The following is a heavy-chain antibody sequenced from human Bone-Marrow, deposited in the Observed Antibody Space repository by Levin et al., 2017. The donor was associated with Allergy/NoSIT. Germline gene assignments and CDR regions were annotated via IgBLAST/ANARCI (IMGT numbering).Heavy chain of an antibody. CDR1: GVTLSTYW. V-gene: IGHV3-74*01. Sequence: PGGSLRLSCADSGVTLSTYWVHWVRQVPGKGLVWVSRSNPEQTTINYADSVKGRFIISRDNAKNMVYLQMDSLRGEDSAVYYCVRDFTGPLDSWGQGTMVTVSS. J-gene: IGHJ4*02. D-gene: IGHD7-27*01. CDR3: VRDFTGPLDS. CDR2: SNPEQTTI.